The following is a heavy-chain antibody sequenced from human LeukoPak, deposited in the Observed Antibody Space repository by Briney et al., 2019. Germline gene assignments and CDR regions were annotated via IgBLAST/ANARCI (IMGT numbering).Heavy chain of an antibody. D-gene: IGHD1-1*01. CDR3: AKVGRSTRPGY. J-gene: IGHJ4*02. V-gene: IGHV3-48*03. CDR2: IDSCSSSI. Sequence: PGGSLRLSCAASGFTFSTCEMNWVRQAPGKGLEWGSYIDSCSSSIYYADSVKGRFTISRDNAKNSLYLQMNSLRAEDTAVYYCAKVGRSTRPGYWGEGTLVTVSS. CDR1: GFTFSTCE.